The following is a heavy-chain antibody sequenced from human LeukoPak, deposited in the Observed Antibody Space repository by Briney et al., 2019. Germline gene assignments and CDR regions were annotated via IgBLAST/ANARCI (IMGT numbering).Heavy chain of an antibody. CDR3: ARGPDYGYYFDY. Sequence: SETLSLTCTVSGGSISSYYWSWIRQPPGKGLEWIGYIYYSGSTNYNPSLKSRVTISVDTSKNQLSLKLSSVTAADTAVYYCARGPDYGYYFDYWGQGTLVTVSS. D-gene: IGHD4/OR15-4a*01. CDR1: GGSISSYY. CDR2: IYYSGST. V-gene: IGHV4-59*01. J-gene: IGHJ4*02.